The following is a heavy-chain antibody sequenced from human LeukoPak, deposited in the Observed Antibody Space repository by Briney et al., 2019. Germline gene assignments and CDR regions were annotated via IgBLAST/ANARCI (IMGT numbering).Heavy chain of an antibody. J-gene: IGHJ4*02. CDR1: GFTFTSYS. CDR3: ARGFGGYETDD. D-gene: IGHD5-18*01. Sequence: GGSLRLSCAASGFTFTSYSMNWVRQAPGKGLEWVSSISGSSKHRYYADSVKGRFTISRDNAKSSLYLQMNNLRAEDTAVYYCARGFGGYETDDWGQGTLATVSS. CDR2: ISGSSKHR. V-gene: IGHV3-21*01.